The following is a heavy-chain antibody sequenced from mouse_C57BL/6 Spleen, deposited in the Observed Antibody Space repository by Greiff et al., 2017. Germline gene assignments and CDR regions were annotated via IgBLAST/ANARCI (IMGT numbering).Heavy chain of an antibody. CDR3: TRSHIDYYGSSYYFDY. CDR1: GYTFTDYE. Sequence: VQLKESGAELVRPGASVTLSCKASGYTFTDYEMHWVKQTPVHGLEWIGAIDPETGGTAYNQKFKGKAILTADKSSSTAYMELRSLTSEDSAVYYCTRSHIDYYGSSYYFDYWGQGTTLTVSA. J-gene: IGHJ2*01. CDR2: IDPETGGT. V-gene: IGHV1-15*01. D-gene: IGHD1-1*01.